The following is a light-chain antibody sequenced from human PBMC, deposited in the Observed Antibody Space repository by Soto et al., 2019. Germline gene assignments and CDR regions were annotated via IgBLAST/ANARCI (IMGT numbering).Light chain of an antibody. J-gene: IGLJ2*01. V-gene: IGLV2-23*01. Sequence: QSALTQPASVSGSPGQSITISCTGTSSDVGGYDFVSWYQQHPGKAPRLMIYDGDKRPSGVSSRFSGSKSGNTASLTISGLQADDEAKYYCSSYAGSSNVVFGGGTKLPV. CDR1: SSDVGGYDF. CDR2: DGD. CDR3: SSYAGSSNVV.